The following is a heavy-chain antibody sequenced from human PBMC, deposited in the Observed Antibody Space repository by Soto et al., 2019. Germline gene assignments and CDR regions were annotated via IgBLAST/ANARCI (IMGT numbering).Heavy chain of an antibody. CDR1: GFPFSDYD. D-gene: IGHD2-21*01. CDR2: ISNSGNSI. J-gene: IGHJ6*02. Sequence: QVQLVVSGGGLVKPGGSLRVSCADSGFPFSDYDMSWIRQPPGEGLERVSYISNSGNSIYYADSVKGRFTISRDNAKNSLYLQMNSLRAEDTAVYYCAKEGRHDDPVWRGMDVWGQGTTVTVSS. CDR3: AKEGRHDDPVWRGMDV. V-gene: IGHV3-11*01.